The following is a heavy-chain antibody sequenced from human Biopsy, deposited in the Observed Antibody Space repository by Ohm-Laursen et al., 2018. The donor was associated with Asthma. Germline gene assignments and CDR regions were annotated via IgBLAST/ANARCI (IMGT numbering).Heavy chain of an antibody. D-gene: IGHD4-17*01. J-gene: IGHJ5*02. CDR3: ARTTYGDDGFDP. CDR2: IYYSGST. CDR1: GGSISSGAYY. V-gene: IGHV4-31*03. Sequence: SQTLSLTCIVSGGSISSGAYYWSWVRQPPGKGLEWTGYIYYSGSTYYNPSLKSRVSISLDTSKNQFSLSLTSVTAADTAVYYCARTTYGDDGFDPWGQGTLVTVSS.